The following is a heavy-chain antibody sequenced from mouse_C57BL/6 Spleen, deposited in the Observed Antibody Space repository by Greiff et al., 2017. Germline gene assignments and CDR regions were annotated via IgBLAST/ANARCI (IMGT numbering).Heavy chain of an antibody. CDR1: GFSLTSYG. V-gene: IGHV2-6-1*01. J-gene: IGHJ2*01. CDR3: ARHGLHWGNFDF. D-gene: IGHD4-1*01. CDR2: IWSVGTT. Sequence: VKLMESGPGLVAPSQSLSITCTVSGFSLTSYGVHWVRQPPGKGLEWLVVIWSVGTTTYNSALKSRLSIGKDNSKSQVFLKMNSLQTDDTAMYYCARHGLHWGNFDFWGQGTTLTVSS.